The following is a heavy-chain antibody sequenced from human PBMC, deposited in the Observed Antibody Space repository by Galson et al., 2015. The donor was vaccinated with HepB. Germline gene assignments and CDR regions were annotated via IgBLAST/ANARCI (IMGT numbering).Heavy chain of an antibody. CDR1: GFSFGDYY. CDR2: ISTSSTYT. CDR3: ARLTLGTASGPVFDY. D-gene: IGHD2-21*02. Sequence: SLRLSCAASGFSFGDYYMSWIRQAPGKGLEWNSHISTSSTYTYYADSAKGRFTISRDNAKNSLYLEINSLRAEDTAVYYCARLTLGTASGPVFDYWGQGILVTVSS. J-gene: IGHJ4*02. V-gene: IGHV3-11*03.